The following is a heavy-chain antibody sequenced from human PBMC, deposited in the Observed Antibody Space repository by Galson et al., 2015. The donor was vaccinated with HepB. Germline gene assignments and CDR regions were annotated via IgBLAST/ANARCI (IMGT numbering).Heavy chain of an antibody. Sequence: SLRLSCAASGFTFSNYGMHWVRQAPGKGLEWVALISNDGSDKYYADSVKGRFTISRDNSKNTLYLQMNSLRVEDTAVYYCTKYSSSSNYYYGMDVWGQGTTVTVSS. CDR2: ISNDGSDK. J-gene: IGHJ6*02. CDR3: TKYSSSSNYYYGMDV. V-gene: IGHV3-30*18. D-gene: IGHD6-13*01. CDR1: GFTFSNYG.